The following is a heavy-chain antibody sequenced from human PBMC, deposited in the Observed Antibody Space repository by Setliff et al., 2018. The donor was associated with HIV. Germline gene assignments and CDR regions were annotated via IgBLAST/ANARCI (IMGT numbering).Heavy chain of an antibody. D-gene: IGHD2-15*01. Sequence: GGSLRLSCVASGFSFRSYAMTWVRQAPGKGLEWVSVITGSGGTTENADSVKGRFTISRDNSKKMLYLQMNSLRAEDTAVYYCAKCGGTCWHNFFGPWGQGTLVTVS. CDR2: ITGSGGTT. V-gene: IGHV3-23*01. CDR1: GFSFRSYA. J-gene: IGHJ5*02. CDR3: AKCGGTCWHNFFGP.